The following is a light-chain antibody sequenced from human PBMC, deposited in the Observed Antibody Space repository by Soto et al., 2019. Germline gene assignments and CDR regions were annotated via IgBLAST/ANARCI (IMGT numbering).Light chain of an antibody. CDR1: QSIGSDS. V-gene: IGKV3-20*01. CDR2: DTS. Sequence: EIVLTQSPGTLSLSPGQRATLSCRASQSIGSDSLAWYQQKPGQAPRLLIYDTSTRATGIPDRFGGSGSGTDVTLTISRLEPEDFAVYSCQQSGSSLWTFGQGTKVEIK. CDR3: QQSGSSLWT. J-gene: IGKJ1*01.